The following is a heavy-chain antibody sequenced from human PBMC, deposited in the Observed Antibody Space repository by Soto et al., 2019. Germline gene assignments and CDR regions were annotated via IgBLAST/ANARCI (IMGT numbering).Heavy chain of an antibody. J-gene: IGHJ6*02. CDR3: AKDGPGYGYDYYYGMDV. Sequence: GGSLRLSCAASGFTFSSYAMSWVRQAPGKGLEWVSAISGSGGSTYYADSVKGRFTISRDNSKNTLYLQMNSLRAEDTAVYYCAKDGPGYGYDYYYGMDVWGQGTTVTVSS. CDR2: ISGSGGST. V-gene: IGHV3-23*01. D-gene: IGHD6-13*01. CDR1: GFTFSSYA.